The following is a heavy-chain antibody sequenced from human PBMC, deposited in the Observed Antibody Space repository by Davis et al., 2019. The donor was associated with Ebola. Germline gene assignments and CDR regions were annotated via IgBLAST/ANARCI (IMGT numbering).Heavy chain of an antibody. D-gene: IGHD4-23*01. CDR2: ISSSGSTI. J-gene: IGHJ4*02. CDR3: ARAPYGGNSEGY. CDR1: GFTFSYYY. Sequence: SLKISCAASGFTFSYYYMSWIRQAPGKGLEWVSYISSSGSTIYYADSVKGRFTISRDNAKNSLYLQMNSLRAEDTAVYYCARAPYGGNSEGYWGQGTLVTVSS. V-gene: IGHV3-11*04.